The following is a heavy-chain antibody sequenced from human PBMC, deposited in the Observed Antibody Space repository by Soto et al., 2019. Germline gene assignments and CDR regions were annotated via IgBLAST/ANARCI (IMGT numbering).Heavy chain of an antibody. Sequence: GGSLRLSCAASGFTFSNYAMTWVRQAPGKGLEWVSSISGSGSSTYYADSVKGRFTISRDNSKNTLYLQMNSLRAEDTAVYYCARGFCSSTSCSRGHFDFWGQGTLVTVSS. CDR1: GFTFSNYA. CDR3: ARGFCSSTSCSRGHFDF. CDR2: ISGSGSST. V-gene: IGHV3-23*01. J-gene: IGHJ4*02. D-gene: IGHD2-2*01.